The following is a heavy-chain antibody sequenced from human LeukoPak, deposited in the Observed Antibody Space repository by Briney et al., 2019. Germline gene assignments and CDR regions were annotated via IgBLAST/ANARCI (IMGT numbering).Heavy chain of an antibody. D-gene: IGHD1-26*01. CDR2: ISSSGSTI. V-gene: IGHV3-11*01. CDR1: GFTFSDYY. J-gene: IGHJ3*02. CDR3: ARAFRELQDYDDAFDI. Sequence: GGSLRLSCAASGFTFSDYYMSWIRQAPGKGLEWVSYISSSGSTIYYADSVKGRFTISRDNAKNSLYLQMNSLRAEDTAVYYCARAFRELQDYDDAFDIWGQGTMVTVSS.